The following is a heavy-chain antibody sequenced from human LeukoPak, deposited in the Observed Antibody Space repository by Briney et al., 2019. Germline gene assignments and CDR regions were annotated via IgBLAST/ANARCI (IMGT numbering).Heavy chain of an antibody. J-gene: IGHJ6*03. CDR2: IYTSGST. D-gene: IGHD5-24*01. CDR3: ARFAQEMATTTPYYYYYYMDV. V-gene: IGHV4-4*07. CDR1: GGSISSYY. Sequence: SETLSLTCTVSGGSISSYYWSWIRQPAGKGLEWIGRIYTSGSTNYNPSLKSRVTISVDTSKNQFSLKLSSVTAADTAVYYCARFAQEMATTTPYYYYYYMDVWGKGTTVTISS.